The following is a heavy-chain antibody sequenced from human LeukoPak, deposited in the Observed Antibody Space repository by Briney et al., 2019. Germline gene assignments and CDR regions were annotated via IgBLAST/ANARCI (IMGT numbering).Heavy chain of an antibody. Sequence: PGGSLRLSCAASGFTFSSYDMHWVRQATGKGLEWVSAIGTAGDPYYPGSVKGRFTISRENVKNSLYLQMNSLRAGDTAVYYCARGVTYGSGSYVFDYWGQGTLVTVSS. V-gene: IGHV3-13*05. J-gene: IGHJ4*02. CDR2: IGTAGDP. D-gene: IGHD3-10*01. CDR1: GFTFSSYD. CDR3: ARGVTYGSGSYVFDY.